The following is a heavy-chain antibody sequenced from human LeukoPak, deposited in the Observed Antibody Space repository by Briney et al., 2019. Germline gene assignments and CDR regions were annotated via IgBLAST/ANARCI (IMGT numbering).Heavy chain of an antibody. CDR1: GFTFSGYC. Sequence: GGSLRLSCAASGFTFSGYCMNWVRQAPGKGLEWLSYISSNGRNIYYSDSVKGRFTVSRDNVKNSLYLQMNSLRAEDTAVYYCAGEGDTTGAAGTEFDYWGQGALVTVSS. CDR2: ISSNGRNI. V-gene: IGHV3-48*01. CDR3: AGEGDTTGAAGTEFDY. J-gene: IGHJ4*02. D-gene: IGHD6-13*01.